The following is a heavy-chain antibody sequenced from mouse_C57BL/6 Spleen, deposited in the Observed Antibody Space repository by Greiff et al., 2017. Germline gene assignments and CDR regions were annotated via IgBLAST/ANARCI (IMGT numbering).Heavy chain of an antibody. CDR3: TRYDYDEAMDY. Sequence: EVQVVESGEGLVKPGGSLKLSCAASGFTFSSYAMSWVRQTPEKRLEWVAYISSGGDYIYYADTVKGRFTISRDNARNTLYLQMGSLKSEDTAMYYCTRYDYDEAMDYWGQGTSVTVSS. CDR1: GFTFSSYA. V-gene: IGHV5-9-1*02. D-gene: IGHD2-4*01. CDR2: ISSGGDYI. J-gene: IGHJ4*01.